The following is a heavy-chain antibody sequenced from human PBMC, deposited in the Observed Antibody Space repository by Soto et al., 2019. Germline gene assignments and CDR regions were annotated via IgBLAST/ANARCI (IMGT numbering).Heavy chain of an antibody. J-gene: IGHJ6*02. CDR2: IYYSGRT. CDR3: ARDCSGGSCYSDYYYGMDV. CDR1: GGSISSGGYY. V-gene: IGHV4-31*03. Sequence: QVQLQESGPGLVKPSQTLSLTCTVSGGSISSGGYYWSWIRQHPGKGLEWIGYIYYSGRTYYNPSLRSRVTISGDTSKNQFSLKLSSVTAADTAVYYCARDCSGGSCYSDYYYGMDVWGQGTTVTVSS. D-gene: IGHD2-15*01.